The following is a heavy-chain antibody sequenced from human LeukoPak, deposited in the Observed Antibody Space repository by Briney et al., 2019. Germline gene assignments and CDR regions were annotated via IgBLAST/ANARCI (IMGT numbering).Heavy chain of an antibody. D-gene: IGHD2-21*02. V-gene: IGHV4-59*12. CDR3: ARNDCGGDCYWSRLNWFDP. J-gene: IGHJ5*02. Sequence: PSETLSLTCTVSGGSISSYYWSWIRQPPGKGLEWIGYIYYSGSTNYNPSLKSRVTISVDTSKNQFSLKLSSVTAADTAVYYCARNDCGGDCYWSRLNWFDPWGQGTLVTVSS. CDR2: IYYSGST. CDR1: GGSISSYY.